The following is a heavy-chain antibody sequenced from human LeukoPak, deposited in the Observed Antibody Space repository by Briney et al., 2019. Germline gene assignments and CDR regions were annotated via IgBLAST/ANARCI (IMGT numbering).Heavy chain of an antibody. J-gene: IGHJ4*02. CDR1: GGTFSSYA. Sequence: SVTVSCKASGGTFSSYAISWVRQAPGQGLEWMGGIIPIFGTANYAQKFQGRVTITADESTSTAYMELSSLRSEDTAVYYCASDDSSGYYRLLLDYWGQGTLVTVSS. CDR3: ASDDSSGYYRLLLDY. V-gene: IGHV1-69*01. D-gene: IGHD3-22*01. CDR2: IIPIFGTA.